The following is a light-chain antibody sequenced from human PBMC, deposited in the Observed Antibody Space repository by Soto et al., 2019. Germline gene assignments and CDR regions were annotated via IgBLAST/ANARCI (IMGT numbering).Light chain of an antibody. CDR2: DAS. V-gene: IGKV3-11*01. CDR3: QQRSNWPPYT. Sequence: EIVLTQSPATLSLSPGDRATLSCRARLSVSSYLAWYQQKPGQAPRLLIYDASNRATGIPARFSGSGSGTDFTLTISSQEPEDFAVYYCQQRSNWPPYTFGQGTKLEIK. CDR1: LSVSSY. J-gene: IGKJ2*01.